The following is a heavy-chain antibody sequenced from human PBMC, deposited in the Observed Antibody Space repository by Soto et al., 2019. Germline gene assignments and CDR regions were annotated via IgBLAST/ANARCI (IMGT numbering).Heavy chain of an antibody. CDR2: ISYDGSNK. D-gene: IGHD5-18*01. V-gene: IGHV3-30-3*01. J-gene: IGHJ3*02. Sequence: GSLRLSCAASGFTFSSYAMHWVRQAPGKGLEWVAVISYDGSNKYYADSVKGRFTISRDNSKNTLYLQMNSLRAEDTAVYYCARDRRYSYGRHDAFDIWGQGTMVTVSS. CDR3: ARDRRYSYGRHDAFDI. CDR1: GFTFSSYA.